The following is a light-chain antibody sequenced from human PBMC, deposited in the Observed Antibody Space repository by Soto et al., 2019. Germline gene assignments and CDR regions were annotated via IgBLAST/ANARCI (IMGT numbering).Light chain of an antibody. CDR3: QQRSTLT. CDR2: DAS. CDR1: QSVSSY. J-gene: IGKJ4*01. Sequence: EIVLTQSPATLSLSPGERATLSCRASQSVSSYFAWYQQKPGQAPRLLIYDASNRATGIPARFSGRGSGTDFPLTISSLEPEDFAVYYCQQRSTLTFGGGTKVEIK. V-gene: IGKV3-11*01.